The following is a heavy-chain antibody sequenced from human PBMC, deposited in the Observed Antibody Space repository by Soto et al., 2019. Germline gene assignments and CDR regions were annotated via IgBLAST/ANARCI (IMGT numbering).Heavy chain of an antibody. CDR1: VFTFSNYW. CDR2: IKKDGSEK. CDR3: ARLYLAANITSLEY. Sequence: VGSLRLSCAASVFTFSNYWLSCVRHSPGKGLEWVANIKKDGSEKYYVGSVVGRFTISRDNAENSLYLQMNSLRAEDTAVYYCARLYLAANITSLEYWGQGTLVTVSS. D-gene: IGHD6-25*01. V-gene: IGHV3-7*01. J-gene: IGHJ4*02.